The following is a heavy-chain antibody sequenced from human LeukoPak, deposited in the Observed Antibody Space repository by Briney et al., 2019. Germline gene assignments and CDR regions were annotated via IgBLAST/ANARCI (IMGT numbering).Heavy chain of an antibody. V-gene: IGHV4-59*01. CDR1: GGSISSYY. CDR2: IYYSGST. J-gene: IGHJ6*02. CDR3: ARDLSYGSGSPPFYYYYGMDV. Sequence: SETLSLTCTVSGGSISSYYWSWIRQPPGKGLEWIGYIYYSGSTNYNPSLKSRVTKSVDTSKNQFSLKLSSVTAADTAVYYCARDLSYGSGSPPFYYYYGMDVWGQGTTVTVSS. D-gene: IGHD3-10*01.